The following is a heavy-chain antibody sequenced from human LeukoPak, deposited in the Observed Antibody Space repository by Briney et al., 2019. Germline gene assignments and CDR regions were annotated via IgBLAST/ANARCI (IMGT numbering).Heavy chain of an antibody. CDR2: IIPIFGTA. V-gene: IGHV1-69*13. J-gene: IGHJ3*02. CDR1: GGTFSSYA. Sequence: ASVKVSCKASGGTFSSYAISWVRQAPGQGLEWMGGIIPIFGTANYAQKFQGRVTITADESTSTAYMELSSLRSEDTAVYYCARERTKVGATYDAFDIWGQGTMVTVSS. D-gene: IGHD1-26*01. CDR3: ARERTKVGATYDAFDI.